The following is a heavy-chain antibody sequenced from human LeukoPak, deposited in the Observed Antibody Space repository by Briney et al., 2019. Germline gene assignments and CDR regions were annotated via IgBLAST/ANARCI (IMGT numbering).Heavy chain of an antibody. D-gene: IGHD6-13*01. J-gene: IGHJ5*02. V-gene: IGHV4-59*01. CDR2: IYYSGST. CDR1: GGSINSYH. CDR3: ARGVIGAAGRFDP. Sequence: PSETLSLTCTVSGGSINSYHWSWIRQPPGKGLEWIGYIYYSGSTNYNPSLKSRVTISVDTSKNQFSLKLSSVTAADTAVYYCARGVIGAAGRFDPWGQGTLVTVSS.